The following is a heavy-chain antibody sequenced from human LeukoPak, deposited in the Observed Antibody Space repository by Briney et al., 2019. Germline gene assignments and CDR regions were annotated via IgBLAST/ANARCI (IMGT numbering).Heavy chain of an antibody. D-gene: IGHD2-2*01. CDR1: GFTFSSYA. V-gene: IGHV3-23*01. CDR2: ISGGGIGI. Sequence: PGESLRLSCAASGFTFSSYAMSWVRQAPGKGLEWVSAISGGGIGIYYADSLKGRFTISRDDSKNTLYLQMNSLRAEDTAVYYCTRRRGNQQPIDYWGQGTLVTVSS. CDR3: TRRRGNQQPIDY. J-gene: IGHJ4*02.